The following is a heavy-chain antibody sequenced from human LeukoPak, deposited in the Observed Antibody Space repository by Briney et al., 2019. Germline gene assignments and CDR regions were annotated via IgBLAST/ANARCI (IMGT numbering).Heavy chain of an antibody. CDR3: ARGPNSNWSGLDF. Sequence: GGSLRLSCTASGFSFSGHWMHWARQLPGKGLVWVSRISPTGSTTIYADSVKGRFTVSRDNAKNTLYLQVNNLRAEDTAVYYCARGPNSNWSGLDFWGQGTLLTVSS. CDR2: ISPTGSTT. D-gene: IGHD6-6*01. J-gene: IGHJ4*02. CDR1: GFSFSGHW. V-gene: IGHV3-74*01.